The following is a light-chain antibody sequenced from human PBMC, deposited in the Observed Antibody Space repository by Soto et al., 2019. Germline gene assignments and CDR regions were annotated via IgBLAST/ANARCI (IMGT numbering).Light chain of an antibody. V-gene: IGKV3-20*01. CDR2: GAS. J-gene: IGKJ4*01. CDR3: QQSYSSPPLT. CDR1: QSVRGNY. Sequence: EIVLTQSPGTLSLSPGERATLSCRASQSVRGNYLAWYQQKPAQAPRLLIYGASTRATGIPDRFDGSGSGTDFTLTISSLQPEDFATYYCQQSYSSPPLTFGGGTKVDIK.